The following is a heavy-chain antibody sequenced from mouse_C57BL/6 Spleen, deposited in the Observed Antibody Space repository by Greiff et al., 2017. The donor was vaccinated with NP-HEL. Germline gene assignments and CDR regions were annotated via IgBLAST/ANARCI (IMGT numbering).Heavy chain of an antibody. CDR2: IDPSDSYT. D-gene: IGHD2-1*01. CDR1: GYTFTSYW. CDR3: ASPLYYGNLYWYFDV. Sequence: QVQLQQPGAELVKPGASVKLSCKASGYTFTSYWMQWVKQRPGQGLEWIGEIDPSDSYTNSNQKFKGKATLTVDTSSSTASMQLSSLTSEDSAVYYCASPLYYGNLYWYFDVWGTGTTVTVSS. J-gene: IGHJ1*03. V-gene: IGHV1-50*01.